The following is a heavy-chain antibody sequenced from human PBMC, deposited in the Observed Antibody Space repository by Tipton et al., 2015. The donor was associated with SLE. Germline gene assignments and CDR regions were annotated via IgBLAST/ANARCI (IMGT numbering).Heavy chain of an antibody. V-gene: IGHV4-38-2*02. D-gene: IGHD3-3*01. CDR3: ARGFYYDYWSAHFNEQGRFSFYFDN. J-gene: IGHJ4*02. CDR2: IFHTGTT. CDR1: GYSISIGHY. Sequence: TLSLTCTVSGYSISIGHYWGWIRQPPGKGLEWIATIFHTGTTYYNPSLKSRVTISVDTSKSQFSLRLSSVTAADTALYYCARGFYYDYWSAHFNEQGRFSFYFDNWGQGALVTVSS.